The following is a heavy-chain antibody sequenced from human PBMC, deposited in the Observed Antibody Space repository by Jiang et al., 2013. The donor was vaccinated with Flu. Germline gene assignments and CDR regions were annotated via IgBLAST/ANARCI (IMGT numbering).Heavy chain of an antibody. J-gene: IGHJ4*02. V-gene: IGHV3-23*01. Sequence: GSLRLSCAASGFRFSNFAMTWVRQAPGKGLEWVSAISGSGGRTYYADSMKGRFTISRDNSKNTLYLHLNGLRADDTAVYYCARDRVAAAGAELDYWGQGTLVIVSS. D-gene: IGHD6-13*01. CDR3: ARDRVAAAGAELDY. CDR1: GFRFSNFA. CDR2: ISGSGGRT.